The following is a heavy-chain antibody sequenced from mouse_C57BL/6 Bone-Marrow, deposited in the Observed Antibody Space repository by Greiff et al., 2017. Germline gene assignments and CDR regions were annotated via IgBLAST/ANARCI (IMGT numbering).Heavy chain of an antibody. Sequence: QVQLQQSGAELVKPGASVKISCKASGYAFSSYWMNWVKQRPGKGLEWIGQIYPGDGDTNYNGKFKGKATLTADKSSSTAYMQLSSLTSEDSAVYFCARRPLTGTGPGYFDYWGQGTTLTVSS. J-gene: IGHJ2*01. V-gene: IGHV1-80*01. D-gene: IGHD4-1*01. CDR2: IYPGDGDT. CDR3: ARRPLTGTGPGYFDY. CDR1: GYAFSSYW.